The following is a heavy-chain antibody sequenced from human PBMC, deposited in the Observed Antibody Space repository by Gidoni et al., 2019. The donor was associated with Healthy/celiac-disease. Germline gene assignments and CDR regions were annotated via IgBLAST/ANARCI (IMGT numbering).Heavy chain of an antibody. Sequence: QVQLVQSGAEVTKPASSVKVSCKASGGTFSSYTISWVRQAPGQGLEWMGRILPILGIANYAQKFQGRVTIPADKSTSTAYMELSSLRSEDTAVYYCARDPGTVTTYAFDIWGQGTMVTVSS. V-gene: IGHV1-69*08. CDR1: GGTFSSYT. CDR2: ILPILGIA. CDR3: ARDPGTVTTYAFDI. J-gene: IGHJ3*02. D-gene: IGHD4-17*01.